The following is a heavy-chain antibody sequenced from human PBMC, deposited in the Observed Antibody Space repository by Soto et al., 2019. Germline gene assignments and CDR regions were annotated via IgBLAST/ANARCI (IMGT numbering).Heavy chain of an antibody. CDR1: GVSRSTSGGG. CDR3: QNRAPEDYDLWSGYSSEATFDD. V-gene: IGHV2-5*02. Sequence: SVPTLVNPTHTLTLTCTFSGVSRSTSGGGVGWIRQPPGKALDGLALIYWDDDKRYSPSLKSRLTITKDTSKKQVVLTMTNMDRVETCTYYYQNRAPEDYDLWSGYSSEATFDDWAQGT. J-gene: IGHJ4*02. CDR2: IYWDDDK. D-gene: IGHD3-3*01.